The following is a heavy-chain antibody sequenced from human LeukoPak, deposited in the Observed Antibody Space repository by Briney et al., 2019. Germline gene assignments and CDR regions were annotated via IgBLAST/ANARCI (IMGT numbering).Heavy chain of an antibody. CDR1: GGTFSSYA. Sequence: SVKVSCKASGGTFSSYAISWVRQAPGQGLEWMGGIIPIFGTANYAQKFQGRVTITTDESTSTAYMELSSLRSEDTAVYYCAANTIFGVVIDYYYYYMDVWGKGTTVTVSS. D-gene: IGHD3-3*01. CDR2: IIPIFGTA. J-gene: IGHJ6*03. V-gene: IGHV1-69*05. CDR3: AANTIFGVVIDYYYYYMDV.